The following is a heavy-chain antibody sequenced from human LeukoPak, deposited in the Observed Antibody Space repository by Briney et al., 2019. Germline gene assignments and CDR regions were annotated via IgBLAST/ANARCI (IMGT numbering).Heavy chain of an antibody. CDR2: ISAYNGNT. CDR3: ARRYCSSTSCYFY. Sequence: GASVKVSCKASGYTFTSYGISWVRQAPGQGLEWMGWISAYNGNTNYAQKLQGRVTMTTDTSTSIAYMELRSLRSVDTAVYYRARRYCSSTSCYFYWGQGTLVTVSS. CDR1: GYTFTSYG. J-gene: IGHJ4*02. D-gene: IGHD2-2*01. V-gene: IGHV1-18*01.